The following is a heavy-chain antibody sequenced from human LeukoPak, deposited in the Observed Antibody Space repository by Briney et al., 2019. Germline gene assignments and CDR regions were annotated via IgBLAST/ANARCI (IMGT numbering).Heavy chain of an antibody. CDR3: ARDLALGYCPSSSCSSPLFDY. CDR2: IHTTGGT. J-gene: IGHJ4*02. V-gene: IGHV4-4*07. CDR1: GDSISSYY. Sequence: PSETLSLTCTVSGDSISSYYWSWIRQPAGKGLEWIGRIHTTGGTSYNPSLKSRITMSLDASKNQFSLKLSSVTAADTAVYYCARDLALGYCPSSSCSSPLFDYWGQGTLVTVSS. D-gene: IGHD2-2*01.